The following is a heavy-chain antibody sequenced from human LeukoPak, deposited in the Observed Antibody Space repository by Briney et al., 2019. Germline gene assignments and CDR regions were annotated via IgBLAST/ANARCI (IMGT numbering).Heavy chain of an antibody. Sequence: TSETLSLTCTVSGYSISSGYYWSWIRQPPGKGLEWIGYIYYSGSTNYNPSLKSRVTISVDTSKNQFSLKLSSVTAADTAVYYCAREPRGGELSLSFDYWGQGTLVTVSS. J-gene: IGHJ4*02. V-gene: IGHV4-61*01. CDR3: AREPRGGELSLSFDY. D-gene: IGHD3-16*02. CDR1: GYSISSGYY. CDR2: IYYSGST.